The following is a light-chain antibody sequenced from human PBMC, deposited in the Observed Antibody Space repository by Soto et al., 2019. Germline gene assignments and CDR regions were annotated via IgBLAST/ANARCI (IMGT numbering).Light chain of an antibody. J-gene: IGLJ3*02. CDR1: TSNIGNNV. Sequence: QPVLTQPPSASGTPGQRVTISCSGSTSNIGNNVVNWYQQRPGTAPKLLISTNNQRPSGVPDRFSGSKSGTSASLTITGLQSDDEADYYCAAWDDSLNGRGVFGGGTKLTVL. V-gene: IGLV1-44*01. CDR2: TNN. CDR3: AAWDDSLNGRGV.